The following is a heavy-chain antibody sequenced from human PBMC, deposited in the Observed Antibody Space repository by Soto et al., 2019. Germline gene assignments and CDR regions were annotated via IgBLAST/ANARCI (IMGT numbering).Heavy chain of an antibody. CDR2: IIPIFGTA. CDR1: GGTFSSYA. J-gene: IGHJ4*02. D-gene: IGHD2-15*01. V-gene: IGHV1-69*13. Sequence: SVKVSCKASGGTFSSYAISWVRQAPGQGLEWMGGIIPIFGTANYAQKFQGRVTITADESTSTAYMELSSLRSEDTAAYYCARFPQAAEGHFDYWGQGTLVTVSS. CDR3: ARFPQAAEGHFDY.